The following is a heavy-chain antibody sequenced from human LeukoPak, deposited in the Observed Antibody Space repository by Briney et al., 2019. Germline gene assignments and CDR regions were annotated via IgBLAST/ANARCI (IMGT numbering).Heavy chain of an antibody. V-gene: IGHV4-59*01. CDR1: GGSISSYY. CDR2: IYYSGST. J-gene: IGHJ4*02. Sequence: SETLSLTCTVSGGSISSYYWSWIRQPPGKGLEWIGYIYYSGSTNYNPSLKSRVTISVDTSKNQFSLKLSSVTAADTAVYYCARALWVGYDDYWGQGTLVTVSS. CDR3: ARALWVGYDDY. D-gene: IGHD3-16*01.